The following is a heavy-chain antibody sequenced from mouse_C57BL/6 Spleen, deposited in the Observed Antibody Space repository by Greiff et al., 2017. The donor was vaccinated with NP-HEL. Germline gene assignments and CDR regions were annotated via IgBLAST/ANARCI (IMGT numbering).Heavy chain of an antibody. CDR2: IYPGDGDT. CDR1: GYAFSSSW. V-gene: IGHV1-82*01. J-gene: IGHJ2*01. D-gene: IGHD2-5*01. Sequence: QVQLKQSGPELVKPGASVKISCKASGYAFSSSWMNWVKQRPGKGLEWIGRIYPGDGDTNYNGKFKGKATLTADKSSSTAYMQLSSLTSEDSAVYFCAREEDYYYSNYGIDYWGQGTTLTVSS. CDR3: AREEDYYYSNYGIDY.